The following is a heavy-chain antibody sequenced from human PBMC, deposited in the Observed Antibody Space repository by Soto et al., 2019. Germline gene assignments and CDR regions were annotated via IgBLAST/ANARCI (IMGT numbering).Heavy chain of an antibody. D-gene: IGHD3-22*01. CDR3: ARDPAPYYYDSSGYRGDDY. CDR2: INSDGSST. Sequence: GGSLRLSCAASGFTFSSYWMHWVRQAPGKGLVWVSRINSDGSSTSYADSVKGRFTISRDNAKNTLYLQMNSLRAEDTAVYYCARDPAPYYYDSSGYRGDDYWGQGTLVTVSS. V-gene: IGHV3-74*01. CDR1: GFTFSSYW. J-gene: IGHJ4*02.